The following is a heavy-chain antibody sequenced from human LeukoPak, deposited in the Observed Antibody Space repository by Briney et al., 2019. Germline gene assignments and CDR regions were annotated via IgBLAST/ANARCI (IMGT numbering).Heavy chain of an antibody. CDR3: ARVKINRPYYFDY. J-gene: IGHJ4*02. CDR1: GYTFTGYY. Sequence: ASVKVSCKASGYTFTGYYMHWVRQAPGQGLEWMGRINPNSGGTNYAQKFQGRVTMTRDTSISTAYMELSRLRSDDTAVYYCARVKINRPYYFDYWGQGTLVTVSS. CDR2: INPNSGGT. D-gene: IGHD1-14*01. V-gene: IGHV1-2*06.